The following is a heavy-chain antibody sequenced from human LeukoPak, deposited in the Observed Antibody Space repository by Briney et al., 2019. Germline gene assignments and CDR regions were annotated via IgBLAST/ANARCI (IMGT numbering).Heavy chain of an antibody. CDR3: ARDNSDFWSGYSYFDY. CDR2: IYTSGST. D-gene: IGHD3-3*01. CDR1: GGSISSYY. Sequence: SETLSLTCTVSGGSISSYYWSWIRQPAGKGLEWIGRIYTSGSTNYNPSLKSRVTMSVDTSKNQFSLKLSSVTAADTAVYYCARDNSDFWSGYSYFDYWGQGTLVTVPS. J-gene: IGHJ4*02. V-gene: IGHV4-4*07.